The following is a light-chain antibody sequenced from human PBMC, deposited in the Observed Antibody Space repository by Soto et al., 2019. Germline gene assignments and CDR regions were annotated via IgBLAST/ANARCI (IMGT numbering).Light chain of an antibody. CDR1: QSINNW. V-gene: IGKV1-5*01. CDR2: DAS. CDR3: QQYYSYSLWT. Sequence: ESQMTQSPSTLSESVGDRVTITCRASQSINNWLAWYQQKPGKAPKLLIFDASTLESGVPSRFSGSASGAQFTLTISSLQPDDFADYYCQQYYSYSLWTFGQGSKVDIK. J-gene: IGKJ1*01.